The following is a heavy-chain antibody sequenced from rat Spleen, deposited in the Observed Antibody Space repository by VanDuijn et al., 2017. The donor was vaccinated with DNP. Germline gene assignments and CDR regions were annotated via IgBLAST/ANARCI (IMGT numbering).Heavy chain of an antibody. Sequence: EVQLVESGGGLVQPGRSLKLSCAASGFTFSDFYMAWVRQAPTEGLEWVASISPSGGNTYCRDSVKGRFTISRDNAKSTLYLQMDSLRSEDTATYYCAASPYYWYFDFWGPGTMVTVSS. D-gene: IGHD3-8*01. CDR1: GFTFSDFY. CDR3: AASPYYWYFDF. J-gene: IGHJ1*01. CDR2: ISPSGGNT. V-gene: IGHV5-25*01.